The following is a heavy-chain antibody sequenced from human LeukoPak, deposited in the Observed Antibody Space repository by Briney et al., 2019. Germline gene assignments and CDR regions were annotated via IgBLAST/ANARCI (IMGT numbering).Heavy chain of an antibody. CDR3: ANYIRIVHYYMDV. D-gene: IGHD4-11*01. CDR1: GGSFDSKY. J-gene: IGHJ6*03. CDR2: IYTSGST. V-gene: IGHV4-4*09. Sequence: SETLSLTCSVSGGSFDSKYWSWIRQPPGKGLEWIGYIYTSGSTNFNPSLRSRVAMSIDTSKNQFSLKVYSVTAADTAVYDCANYIRIVHYYMDVWGKGNTVIVSS.